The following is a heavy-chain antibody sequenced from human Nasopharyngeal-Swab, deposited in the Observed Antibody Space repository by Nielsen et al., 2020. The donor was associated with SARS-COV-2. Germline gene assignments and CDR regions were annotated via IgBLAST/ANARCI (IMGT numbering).Heavy chain of an antibody. D-gene: IGHD3-16*01. V-gene: IGHV4-59*01. J-gene: IGHJ4*02. CDR3: AREGSAAFFDY. Sequence: SETLSLTCTVSGGSISSYYWSWIRQPPGKGLEWIGYIYYSGITNYNPSLKSRVTISVDTSTTQFSLKLSSVTAADTAVYYCAREGSAAFFDYWGQGTLVTVSS. CDR2: IYYSGIT. CDR1: GGSISSYY.